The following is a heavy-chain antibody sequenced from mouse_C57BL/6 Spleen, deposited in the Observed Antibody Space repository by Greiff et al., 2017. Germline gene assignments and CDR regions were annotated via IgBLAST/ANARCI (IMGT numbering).Heavy chain of an antibody. D-gene: IGHD2-3*01. CDR2: INPNNGGT. Sequence: EVQLQQSGPELVKPGASVKISCKASGYTFTDYYMNWVKQSHGKSLEWIGDINPNNGGTSYNQKFKGKATLTVDKSSSTAYMELRSLTSEDSAVYYCADYDGYYGGFAYWGQGTLVTVSA. CDR1: GYTFTDYY. CDR3: ADYDGYYGGFAY. J-gene: IGHJ3*01. V-gene: IGHV1-26*01.